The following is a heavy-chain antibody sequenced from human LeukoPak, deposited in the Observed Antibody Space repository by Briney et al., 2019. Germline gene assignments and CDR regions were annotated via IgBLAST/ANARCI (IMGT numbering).Heavy chain of an antibody. J-gene: IGHJ4*02. CDR2: ISYDGNTK. D-gene: IGHD3-10*01. Sequence: GGSLRLSCAASGFTFSNYNMHWVRQAPGKGLEWVAVISYDGNTKYYADSVKGRFTISRDNSKNTLFLQMNSLRAEDMALYFCAKDRFRVLWFGELDYWGQGTLVTVSS. V-gene: IGHV3-30*18. CDR3: AKDRFRVLWFGELDY. CDR1: GFTFSNYN.